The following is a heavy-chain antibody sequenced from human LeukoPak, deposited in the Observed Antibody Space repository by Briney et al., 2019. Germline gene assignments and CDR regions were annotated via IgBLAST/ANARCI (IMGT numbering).Heavy chain of an antibody. D-gene: IGHD2-15*01. CDR3: ARAFCSGGSCYSVY. V-gene: IGHV4-61*01. CDR2: IYYSGST. CDR1: GGSVSSGSYY. Sequence: SETLSLTCTVSGGSVSSGSYYWSWIRQPPGKGLEWIGYIYYSGSTNYNPSLRRRVTISVDTSKNQFSLKLSSVTAADTAVYYCARAFCSGGSCYSVYWGQGTLVTVSS. J-gene: IGHJ4*02.